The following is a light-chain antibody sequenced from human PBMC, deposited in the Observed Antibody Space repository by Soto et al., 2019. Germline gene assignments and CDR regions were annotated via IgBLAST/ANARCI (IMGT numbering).Light chain of an antibody. J-gene: IGKJ1*01. V-gene: IGKV1-5*03. CDR3: QQYNSAWT. CDR1: QSVSSW. CDR2: TAS. Sequence: DIQMTQSPSTRSASVGYRVTITCRASQSVSSWLAWYQQKPGKAPNLLIYTASSLESGVPSRFSGSGSGTEFTLTISSLQPDDFATYYCQQYNSAWTFGQGTKVDIK.